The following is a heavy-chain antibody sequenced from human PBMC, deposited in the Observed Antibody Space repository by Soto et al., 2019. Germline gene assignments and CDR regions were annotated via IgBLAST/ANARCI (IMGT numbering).Heavy chain of an antibody. Sequence: SETLSLTCTVYGGSISGYYWSWIRQPPGKGLEWIGEINHSGTTNYNPSLESRVTISVDTSKNQFSLKLTSVTAADTAVYYCARARYCTSASCPGYFQHWGQGTLVTVSS. D-gene: IGHD2-2*01. V-gene: IGHV4-34*01. J-gene: IGHJ1*01. CDR2: INHSGTT. CDR3: ARARYCTSASCPGYFQH. CDR1: GGSISGYY.